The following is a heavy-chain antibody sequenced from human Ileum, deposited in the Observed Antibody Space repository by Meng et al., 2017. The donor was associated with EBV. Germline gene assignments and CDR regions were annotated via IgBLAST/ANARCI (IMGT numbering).Heavy chain of an antibody. CDR2: NAHSGST. J-gene: IGHJ4*02. Sequence: GHLEAADPRLVNPSNTLSLACSVPGGCMSRGYSRRRLRQPPGRVLVLIWENAHSGSTFLSHSLNSPVTISQNKFNIKLTQMLNAVTAAYTCVYYSARSDNCRSDYWGQGTLVTVSS. CDR1: GGCMSRGYS. V-gene: IGHV4-4*02. CDR3: ARSDNCRSDY. D-gene: IGHD2-21*01.